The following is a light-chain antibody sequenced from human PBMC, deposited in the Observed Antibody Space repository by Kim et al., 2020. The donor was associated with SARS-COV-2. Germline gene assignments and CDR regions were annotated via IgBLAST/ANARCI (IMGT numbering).Light chain of an antibody. CDR2: DTS. Sequence: IQMTQSPSSLSASVGDRVIITCQASQDITSYLNWCQQKPGKPPNLLIYDTSSLETGVPSRFSGSGSGTNFTFTISSLQPEDIATYYCQQYNCLPLTFGGGTKVDIK. CDR3: QQYNCLPLT. CDR1: QDITSY. V-gene: IGKV1-33*01. J-gene: IGKJ4*01.